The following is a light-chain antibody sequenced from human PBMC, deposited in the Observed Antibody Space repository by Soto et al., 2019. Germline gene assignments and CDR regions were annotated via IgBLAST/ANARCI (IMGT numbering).Light chain of an antibody. Sequence: QPVLTQPPSASGAPGQNVTIACSGSTSNVESETVNWYQQLPGTAPKLVVFSNNRRPSAVPDRFSASKSGTSASLAISNLQPEDEADYYCVAWDANLNGWVFGGGTKLTVL. CDR3: VAWDANLNGWV. J-gene: IGLJ3*02. V-gene: IGLV1-44*01. CDR1: TSNVESET. CDR2: SNN.